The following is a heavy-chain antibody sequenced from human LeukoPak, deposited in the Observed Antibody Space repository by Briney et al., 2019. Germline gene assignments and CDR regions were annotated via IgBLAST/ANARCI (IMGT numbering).Heavy chain of an antibody. V-gene: IGHV3-30*03. CDR3: ARDQGIAAALDY. Sequence: GGSLRLSCAASGFTFSSYGMHWVRQAPGKGLEWVAVISYDGSNKYYADSVKGRFTISRENSKNTLYLQMNSLRAEDTGVYYCARDQGIAAALDYWGQGTLVTVSS. J-gene: IGHJ4*02. CDR1: GFTFSSYG. D-gene: IGHD6-13*01. CDR2: ISYDGSNK.